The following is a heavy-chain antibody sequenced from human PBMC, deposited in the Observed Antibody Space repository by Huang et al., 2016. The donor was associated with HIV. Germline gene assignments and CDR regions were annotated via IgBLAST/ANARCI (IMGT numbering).Heavy chain of an antibody. CDR2: INHSGAT. V-gene: IGHV4-34*01. CDR3: ARGRGCSSTSCYVMYYYYYFHMDV. D-gene: IGHD2-2*01. CDR1: GGSFSGYY. J-gene: IGHJ6*03. Sequence: QVQLQQWGAGLLKPSETLSLTCAVYGGSFSGYYWSWIRQPPGKGLEWIGEINHSGATNYNPSLKSRVTISVDTSKNQFSLKLNSVTAADTAVYYCARGRGCSSTSCYVMYYYYYFHMDVWGKGTTVTVSS.